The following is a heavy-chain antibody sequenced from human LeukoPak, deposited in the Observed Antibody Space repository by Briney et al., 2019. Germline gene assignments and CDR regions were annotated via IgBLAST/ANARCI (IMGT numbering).Heavy chain of an antibody. CDR2: IYYSGST. J-gene: IGHJ6*03. V-gene: IGHV4-39*07. D-gene: IGHD6-13*01. CDR1: GGSISSSSYY. Sequence: PSETLSLTCTVSGGSISSSSYYWGWIRQPPGKGLEWIGSIYYSGSTYYNPSLKSRVTISVDTSKNQFSLKLSSVTAADTAVYYCARVLRQLVREYYYYYMDVWGKGTTVTVSS. CDR3: ARVLRQLVREYYYYYMDV.